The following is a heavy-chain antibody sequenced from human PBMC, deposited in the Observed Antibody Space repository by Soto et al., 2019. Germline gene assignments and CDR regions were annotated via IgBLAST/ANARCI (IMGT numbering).Heavy chain of an antibody. CDR2: ISGSGGST. V-gene: IGHV3-23*01. Sequence: GGSLRLSCAASGFTFSSYAMSWVRQAPGKGLEWVSAISGSGGSTYYADSVKGRFTISRDNSKNTLYLQMNSLRAEDTAVYYCATPYYDFWSGYLVPVGYWGQGTLVTVSS. J-gene: IGHJ4*02. D-gene: IGHD3-3*01. CDR1: GFTFSSYA. CDR3: ATPYYDFWSGYLVPVGY.